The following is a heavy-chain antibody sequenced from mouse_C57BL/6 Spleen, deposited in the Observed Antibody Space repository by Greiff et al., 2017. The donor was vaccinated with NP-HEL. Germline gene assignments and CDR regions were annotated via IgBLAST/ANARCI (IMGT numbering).Heavy chain of an antibody. CDR3: ARSGITTLYAMDC. Sequence: EVQLVESGGGLVKPGGSLKLSCAASGFTFSDYGMHWVRQAPEKGLEWVAYISSGSSTIYYADTVKGRFTISRDNAKNTLFLQMTSLRSEDTAMYYCARSGITTLYAMDCWGQGTSVTVSS. D-gene: IGHD1-1*01. V-gene: IGHV5-17*01. J-gene: IGHJ4*01. CDR2: ISSGSSTI. CDR1: GFTFSDYG.